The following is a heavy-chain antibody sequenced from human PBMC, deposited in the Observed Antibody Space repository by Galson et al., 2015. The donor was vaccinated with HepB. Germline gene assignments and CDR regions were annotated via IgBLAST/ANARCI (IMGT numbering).Heavy chain of an antibody. CDR1: GYTFTSYG. CDR3: ARVGNMVRGVILNFDY. CDR2: ISAYNGNT. Sequence: SVKVSCKASGYTFTSYGISWVRQAPGQGLEWMGWISAYNGNTNYAQKLQGRVTMTTDTSTSTAYMELRSLRSDDTAVYYCARVGNMVRGVILNFDYWGQGTLVTVSS. V-gene: IGHV1-18*01. D-gene: IGHD3-10*01. J-gene: IGHJ4*02.